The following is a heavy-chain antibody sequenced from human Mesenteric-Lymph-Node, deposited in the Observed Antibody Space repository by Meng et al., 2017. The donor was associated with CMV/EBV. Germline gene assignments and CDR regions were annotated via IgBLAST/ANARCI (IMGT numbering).Heavy chain of an antibody. CDR1: GYNFSNYD. Sequence: GYNFSNYDINWVRQATGQGLECLGKIDPSGGSTEYAQKFQGRVIMTRDTSTRIGYMELRSLKSDDTAVYYCVSSSCGGGSCYSEFDYWGQGTLVTVSS. V-gene: IGHV1-46*01. J-gene: IGHJ4*02. CDR2: IDPSGGST. CDR3: VSSSCGGGSCYSEFDY. D-gene: IGHD2-15*01.